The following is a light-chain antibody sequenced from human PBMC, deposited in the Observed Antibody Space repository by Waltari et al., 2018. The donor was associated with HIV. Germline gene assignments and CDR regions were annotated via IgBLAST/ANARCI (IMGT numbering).Light chain of an antibody. J-gene: IGLJ3*02. CDR3: CSYAGTSTWL. Sequence: QSALTQPASVSGSPGQSLIISCTGTSTDIGTYNLVAWYQQHPGKAPKLIISEVTKRPSGVSYRFSGSKSDNTASLTISGLQAEDEADYYCCSYAGTSTWLFGGGTKLTVL. V-gene: IGLV2-23*02. CDR1: STDIGTYNL. CDR2: EVT.